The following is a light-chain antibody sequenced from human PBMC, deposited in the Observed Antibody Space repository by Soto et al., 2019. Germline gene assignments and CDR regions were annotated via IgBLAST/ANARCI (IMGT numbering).Light chain of an antibody. CDR2: SNN. J-gene: IGLJ1*01. V-gene: IGLV1-44*01. Sequence: QSLLTQPPSASGTPGQRFTISCSGSISNIGSNTVNWYQQLPGTAPKLLIYSNNQRPSGVPDRFSGSKSDTSASLAISGLQSEDEADYYCAAWDDSLNGYVFGTGTKVTVL. CDR3: AAWDDSLNGYV. CDR1: ISNIGSNT.